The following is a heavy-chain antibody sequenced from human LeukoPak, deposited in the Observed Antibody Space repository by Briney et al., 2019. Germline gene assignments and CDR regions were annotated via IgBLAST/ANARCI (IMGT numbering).Heavy chain of an antibody. D-gene: IGHD6-19*01. CDR1: GYTFTSYD. J-gene: IGHJ4*02. CDR2: MNPNSGNT. CDR3: ARGYSSGWHEGDYFDY. V-gene: IGHV1-8*01. Sequence: ASVKVSCKASGYTFTSYDINWVRQATGQGLEWMGWMNPNSGNTGYAQKFQGRVTMTRNTSISTAYMELSSLRSEDTAVYYCARGYSSGWHEGDYFDYWGQGTLVTVSS.